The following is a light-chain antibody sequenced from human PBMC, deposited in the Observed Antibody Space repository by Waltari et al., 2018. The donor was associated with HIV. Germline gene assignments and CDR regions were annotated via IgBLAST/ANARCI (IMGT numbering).Light chain of an antibody. V-gene: IGLV2-11*01. CDR1: SSDVGGYTY. Sequence: QSALTQPRSVSGSPGQSVTLSCTGTSSDVGGYTYVSWFQHHPGKAPKLMIYDVTKRPSGVPDRFSGSKSGNTASLTISGLQSEDEADYYCCSYAGSYTLIFGGGTKLTVL. J-gene: IGLJ2*01. CDR2: DVT. CDR3: CSYAGSYTLI.